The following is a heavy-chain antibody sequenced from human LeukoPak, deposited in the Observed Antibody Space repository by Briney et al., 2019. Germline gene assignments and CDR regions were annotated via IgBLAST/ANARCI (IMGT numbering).Heavy chain of an antibody. J-gene: IGHJ4*02. Sequence: GGSLRLSCAASGFTFGSYDMHWVRQGTGKGLEWVSAIGTVGDTYYPGSVKGRFTVSRENAKNSLYLQMNSLRAGDTAVYYCARAPLGGYGPWYWGQGTLVTVCS. CDR3: ARAPLGGYGPWY. CDR1: GFTFGSYD. CDR2: IGTVGDT. D-gene: IGHD3-22*01. V-gene: IGHV3-13*01.